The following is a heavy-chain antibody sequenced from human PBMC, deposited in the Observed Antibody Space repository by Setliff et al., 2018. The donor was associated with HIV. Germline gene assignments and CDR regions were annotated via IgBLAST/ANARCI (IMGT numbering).Heavy chain of an antibody. V-gene: IGHV1-46*01. D-gene: IGHD6-19*01. J-gene: IGHJ3*02. CDR1: GYTFTSYY. CDR2: INPSGGST. CDR3: ATVSHTNVAAHDAFDI. Sequence: ASVKVSCKASGYTFTSYYIHWVRQAPGQGLEWMGRINPSGGSTSYAQKFQGRVTMTRDTSTSTVYMELSSLRSEDTAVYYCATVSHTNVAAHDAFDIWGQGTMVTV.